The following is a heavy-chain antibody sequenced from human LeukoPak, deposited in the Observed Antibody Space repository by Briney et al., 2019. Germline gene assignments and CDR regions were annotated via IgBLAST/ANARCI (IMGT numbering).Heavy chain of an antibody. CDR1: GFTFSTYA. CDR2: ISANGDNT. CDR3: VKVFWSGYYDY. D-gene: IGHD3-3*01. J-gene: IGHJ4*02. Sequence: PGGSLRPSCSASGFTFSTYAMHWVRQAPGKGLEYVSAISANGDNTYYADSVKGRFSISRDNSKNTLYLQMSSLRAEDTAVFYCVKVFWSGYYDYWGQGTLVTVSS. V-gene: IGHV3-64D*09.